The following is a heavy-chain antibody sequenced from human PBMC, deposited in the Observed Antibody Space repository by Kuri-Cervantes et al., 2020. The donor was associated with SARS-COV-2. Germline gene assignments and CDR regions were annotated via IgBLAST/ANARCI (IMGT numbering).Heavy chain of an antibody. Sequence: GESLKISCAASGFTFSSYGMHWVRQAPGKGLEWVAVISYDGSNKYYADSVKGRFTISRDNSKNTLYLQMNSLRAEDTAVYYCARDRRGGPYSSGWTYYYYGMDVWGQGTTVTV. CDR3: ARDRRGGPYSSGWTYYYYGMDV. CDR1: GFTFSSYG. J-gene: IGHJ6*02. D-gene: IGHD6-19*01. V-gene: IGHV3-30*03. CDR2: ISYDGSNK.